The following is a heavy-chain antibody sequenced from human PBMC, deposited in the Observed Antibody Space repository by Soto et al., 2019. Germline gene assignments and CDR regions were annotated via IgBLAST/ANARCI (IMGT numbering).Heavy chain of an antibody. V-gene: IGHV1-69*13. CDR1: GGTFSTHA. CDR3: ARGYCSGGNCYSGMDV. J-gene: IGHJ6*02. Sequence: SVKVSCKASGGTFSTHAIIWVRQAPGHGLEWMGGIIPISGTTYYTQKFQGRVAITADEPTSTAFMELSSLKSEDTAVFYCARGYCSGGNCYSGMDVWGQGTMVTVS. D-gene: IGHD2-15*01. CDR2: IIPISGTT.